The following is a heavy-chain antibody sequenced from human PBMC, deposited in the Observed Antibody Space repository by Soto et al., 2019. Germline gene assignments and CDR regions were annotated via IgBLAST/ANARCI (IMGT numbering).Heavy chain of an antibody. Sequence: PGGSLRLSCAASGFTFTGNAMTWVRQAPGKGLEWVSSISGSVNATFYADSVKGRFTISRDNSRSTLYLQMISLRAEDTALYYCAKGGQMSFWGQGTLVTVSS. CDR2: ISGSVNAT. J-gene: IGHJ4*02. CDR1: GFTFTGNA. V-gene: IGHV3-23*01. D-gene: IGHD1-26*01. CDR3: AKGGQMSF.